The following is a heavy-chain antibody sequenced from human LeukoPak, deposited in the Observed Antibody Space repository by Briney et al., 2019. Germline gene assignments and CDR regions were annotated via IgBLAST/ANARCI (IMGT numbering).Heavy chain of an antibody. CDR1: GGSISSGGYY. Sequence: SETLSLTCTVSGGSISSGGYYWSWIRQPPGKGLEWIGEIYHSGSTNYNPSLKSRVTISVDKSKNQFSLKLSSVTAADTAVYYCARVPYYYDSSGFCYFDYWGQGTLVTVSS. J-gene: IGHJ4*02. CDR2: IYHSGST. CDR3: ARVPYYYDSSGFCYFDY. D-gene: IGHD3-22*01. V-gene: IGHV4-30-2*01.